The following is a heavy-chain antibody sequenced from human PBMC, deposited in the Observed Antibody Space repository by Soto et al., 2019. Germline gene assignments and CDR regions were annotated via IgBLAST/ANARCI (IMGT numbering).Heavy chain of an antibody. V-gene: IGHV4-59*01. Sequence: SETLSLTCTVSDASISSYYWSWIRQPPGKGLEWIGYISYSGSTDYNPSLKSRVTISVDTSKNQFSLKLSSVTAADTAVYYCARVRYRSRTSCPKDYYFDYWGQGTLVTVS. CDR1: DASISSYY. CDR2: ISYSGST. J-gene: IGHJ4*02. D-gene: IGHD2-2*01. CDR3: ARVRYRSRTSCPKDYYFDY.